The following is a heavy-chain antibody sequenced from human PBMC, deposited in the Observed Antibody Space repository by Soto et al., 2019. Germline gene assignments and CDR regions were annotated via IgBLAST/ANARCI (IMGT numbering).Heavy chain of an antibody. CDR3: ARVGGDCGYRLIYYYYIGLDV. V-gene: IGHV1-3*04. D-gene: IGHD5-12*01. CDR1: GYDFSSYA. J-gene: IGHJ6*02. CDR2: INIGSGNT. Sequence: QVQLVQSGAEEKQPGASVRLSCKASGYDFSSYAMHWVRQAPGQRLEWMGWINIGSGNTEYSQNFQDRITITRDTSSSTVYMELNSLKSEDTAVYYCARVGGDCGYRLIYYYYIGLDVWGQGTMVTVSS.